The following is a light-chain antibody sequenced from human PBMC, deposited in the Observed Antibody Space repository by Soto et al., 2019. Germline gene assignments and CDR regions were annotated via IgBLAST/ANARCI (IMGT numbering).Light chain of an antibody. V-gene: IGKV1-39*01. J-gene: IGKJ1*01. Sequence: DIQLTQSPSSLSASLGDRVTITCRASLTTSIYLNWYQQKPRKAPRLLIYAAYNLQSGVPSRFSGSGSGTDFTLTISSLQPEDFATYYCQQSYGAPPTFGQGTKVESK. CDR2: AAY. CDR1: LTTSIY. CDR3: QQSYGAPPT.